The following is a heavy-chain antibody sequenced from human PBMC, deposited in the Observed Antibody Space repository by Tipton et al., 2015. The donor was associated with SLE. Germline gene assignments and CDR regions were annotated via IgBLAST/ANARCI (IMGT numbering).Heavy chain of an antibody. D-gene: IGHD1-1*01. J-gene: IGHJ4*02. V-gene: IGHV4-59*01. Sequence: TLSLTCTVSGGSISSYYWSWIRQPPGKGPEWIGYIFYTGSTNYNPSLKSRVAMSVDMSKNQFSLKLTSVTAADTAVYYCASGNPVMPLWGQGTLVTVSS. CDR1: GGSISSYY. CDR2: IFYTGST. CDR3: ASGNPVMPL.